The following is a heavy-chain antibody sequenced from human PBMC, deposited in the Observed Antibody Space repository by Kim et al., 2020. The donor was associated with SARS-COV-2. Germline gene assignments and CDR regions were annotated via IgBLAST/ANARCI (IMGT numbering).Heavy chain of an antibody. CDR1: GDSVSSNSAA. J-gene: IGHJ5*02. CDR3: ARAHSGSYAWGWFDP. CDR2: TYYRPKWYN. Sequence: SQTLSLTCAISGDSVSSNSAAWNWIRQSPSRGLEWLGRTYYRPKWYNDYAVSVKSRTINPDTSKNQFSLQLNSVTPEDTAVYYCARAHSGSYAWGWFDPWGQGTLVTVSS. V-gene: IGHV6-1*01. D-gene: IGHD1-26*01.